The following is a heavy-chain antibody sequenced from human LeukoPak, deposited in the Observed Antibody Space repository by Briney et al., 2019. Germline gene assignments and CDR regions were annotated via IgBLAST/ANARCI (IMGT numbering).Heavy chain of an antibody. Sequence: SVKVSCKASGGTFSSYAISWVRQAPGQGLEWMGGIIPIFGTANYAQKFQGRVTITADKSTSTAYMELSSLRSEDTAVYYCARSGDIYYYYYMDVWGKGTTVTVSS. CDR2: IIPIFGTA. CDR1: GGTFSSYA. D-gene: IGHD5-18*01. V-gene: IGHV1-69*06. CDR3: ARSGDIYYYYYMDV. J-gene: IGHJ6*03.